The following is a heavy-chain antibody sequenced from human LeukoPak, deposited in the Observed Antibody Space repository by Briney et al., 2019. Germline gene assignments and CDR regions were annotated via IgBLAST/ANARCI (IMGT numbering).Heavy chain of an antibody. Sequence: SETLSLTCTVSGGSISSYYWSWIRQPPGKGLEWIGYIYYSGSTYYNPSLKSRVTISVDKSKNQFSLKLSSVTAADTAVYYCAREPYYVWGSYRQKTSFDYWGQGTLVTVSS. D-gene: IGHD3-16*02. V-gene: IGHV4-59*12. CDR2: IYYSGST. CDR3: AREPYYVWGSYRQKTSFDY. J-gene: IGHJ4*02. CDR1: GGSISSYY.